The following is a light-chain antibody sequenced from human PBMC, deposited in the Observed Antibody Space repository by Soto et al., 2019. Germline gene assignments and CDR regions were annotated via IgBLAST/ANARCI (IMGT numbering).Light chain of an antibody. CDR3: QYYNRAPLT. V-gene: IGKV3-11*01. CDR1: QSVTSY. J-gene: IGKJ4*01. Sequence: EIVLTQSPATLSLSPGDTATLSCRASQSVTSYLAWYQQRPGQAPRLLIYDASSRAPDIPDRFSGSGYGTTFTLTISGLQPEDVATYYCQYYNRAPLTFGGGTKVEI. CDR2: DAS.